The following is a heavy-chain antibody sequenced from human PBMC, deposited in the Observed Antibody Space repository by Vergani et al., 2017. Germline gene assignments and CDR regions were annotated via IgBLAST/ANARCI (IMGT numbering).Heavy chain of an antibody. CDR3: ARDQKRLRCLDY. J-gene: IGHJ4*02. D-gene: IGHD4-17*01. V-gene: IGHV4-59*06. CDR1: GGSISSYY. Sequence: QVQLQESGPGLVKPSETLSLTCTVSGGSISSYYWSWIRQPAGKGLEWIGYIYYSGSTYYNPSLKSRVTISVDTSKNQFSLKLSSVTAADTAVYYCARDQKRLRCLDYWGQGTLVTVSS. CDR2: IYYSGST.